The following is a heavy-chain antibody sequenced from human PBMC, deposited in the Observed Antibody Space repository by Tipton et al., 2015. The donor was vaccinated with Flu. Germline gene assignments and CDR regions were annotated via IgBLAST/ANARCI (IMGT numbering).Heavy chain of an antibody. CDR3: GTALVAAVSYGLDV. V-gene: IGHV3-53*01. CDR2: IYSGGST. D-gene: IGHD5-12*01. Sequence: SLRLSCAASGFSVSRNYMSWVRQAPGKGLEWVSVIYSGGSTDYADSVKGRFTISRDNSKNTLYLQMNSLRAEDTAVYYCGTALVAAVSYGLDVWGQGTAVTVSS. CDR1: GFSVSRNY. J-gene: IGHJ6*02.